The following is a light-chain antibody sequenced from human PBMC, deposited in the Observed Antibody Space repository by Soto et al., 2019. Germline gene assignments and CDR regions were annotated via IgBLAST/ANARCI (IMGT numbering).Light chain of an antibody. V-gene: IGLV4-69*01. CDR3: QTWGTGILV. J-gene: IGLJ2*01. CDR2: LNSDGSH. CDR1: SGHSSYA. Sequence: QSVLTQSPSASASLGASVKLTCTLSSGHSSYAIAWHQQQPEKGPRYLMKLNSDGSHSKGDGIPDRFSGSSSGAERYLTISRLQCEDEADYYCQTWGTGILVFGGGTKGTVL.